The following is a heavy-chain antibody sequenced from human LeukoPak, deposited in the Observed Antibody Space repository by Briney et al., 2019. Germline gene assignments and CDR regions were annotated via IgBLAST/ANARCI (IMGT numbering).Heavy chain of an antibody. V-gene: IGHV4-59*12. D-gene: IGHD3-22*01. J-gene: IGHJ3*02. Sequence: PSETLSLTCAVYEGTFSSYYWSWIRQPPGKGLEWIGYIYYNGSTNYNPSLKSRVTISVDTSKNQFSLKLSSVTAADTAVYYCARYYYDSSGYYSLDAFDIWGQGTMVTVSS. CDR3: ARYYYDSSGYYSLDAFDI. CDR1: EGTFSSYY. CDR2: IYYNGST.